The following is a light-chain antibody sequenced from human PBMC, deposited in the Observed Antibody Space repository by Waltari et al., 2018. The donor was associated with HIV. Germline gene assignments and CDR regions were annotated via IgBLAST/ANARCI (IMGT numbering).Light chain of an antibody. CDR1: SSDLFDYNY. Sequence: QSALTQPASVSGSPGQSITISCTGTSSDLFDYNYVSWYQKHPDKAPKLIIYEVSNRPSGVSNRFSGSKSGYTASLTISGLQAEDEADYYCCSHTTTSTTYVFGTGTKVTVL. J-gene: IGLJ1*01. CDR3: CSHTTTSTTYV. CDR2: EVS. V-gene: IGLV2-14*01.